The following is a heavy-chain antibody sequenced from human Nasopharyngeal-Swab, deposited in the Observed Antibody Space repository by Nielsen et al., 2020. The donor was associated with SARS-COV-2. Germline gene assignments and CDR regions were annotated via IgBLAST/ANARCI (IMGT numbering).Heavy chain of an antibody. CDR1: GFTFSSYA. Sequence: GASLQISCAASGFTFSSYAMSWVPPPPGQGLEWLSAISGSGGSTYYADSVKGRFTISRDNSKNTLYLQMNSLRAEDTAVYYCAKVSWEWELLRWYFDYWGQGTLVTVSS. J-gene: IGHJ4*02. V-gene: IGHV3-23*01. CDR2: ISGSGGST. CDR3: AKVSWEWELLRWYFDY. D-gene: IGHD1-26*01.